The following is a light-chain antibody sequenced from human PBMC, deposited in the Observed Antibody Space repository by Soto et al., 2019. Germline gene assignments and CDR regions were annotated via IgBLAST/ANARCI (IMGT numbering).Light chain of an antibody. CDR2: GAS. J-gene: IGKJ1*01. Sequence: EIVLTQSPGTLSLSPGERATLFCRASQSFTTSQLAWYQQRPGQAPRVLIFGASRRATGIPDRVSGSGSGRDFTLTISRLEPEDSAVYYCQQYASSPRTFGRGTTVEIK. CDR1: QSFTTSQ. CDR3: QQYASSPRT. V-gene: IGKV3-20*01.